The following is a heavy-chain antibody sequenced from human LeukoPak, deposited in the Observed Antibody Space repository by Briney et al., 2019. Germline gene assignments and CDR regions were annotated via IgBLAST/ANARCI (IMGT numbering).Heavy chain of an antibody. D-gene: IGHD4-4*01. CDR1: GGSISSGGYY. CDR3: ASDHDYSNYRWFDP. Sequence: PSETLSLTCTVSGGSISSGGYYWSWIRQHPGKGLEWIGYIYYSGSTYYNPSLKSRVTISVDTSKNQFSLKLSSVTAADTAVYYCASDHDYSNYRWFDPWGQGTLVTVSS. V-gene: IGHV4-31*03. CDR2: IYYSGST. J-gene: IGHJ5*02.